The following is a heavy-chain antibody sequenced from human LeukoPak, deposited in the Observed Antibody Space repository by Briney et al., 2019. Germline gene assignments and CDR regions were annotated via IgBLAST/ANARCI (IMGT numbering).Heavy chain of an antibody. D-gene: IGHD6-13*01. CDR1: GFTFSSYW. CDR3: AREYSSSWSLDY. V-gene: IGHV3-7*04. CDR2: IKQDGSEK. J-gene: IGHJ4*02. Sequence: GGSLRLSCAAPGFTFSSYWMSWVRQAPGKGLEWVANIKQDGSEKYYVDSVKGRFTISRDNAKNSLYLQMNSLRAEDTAVYYCAREYSSSWSLDYWGQGTLVTVSS.